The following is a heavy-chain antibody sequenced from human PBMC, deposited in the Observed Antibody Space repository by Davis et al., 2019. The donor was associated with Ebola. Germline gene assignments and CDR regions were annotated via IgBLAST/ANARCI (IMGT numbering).Heavy chain of an antibody. D-gene: IGHD3-10*01. CDR3: ARASLYYYGSGSYYGD. CDR1: GFTFSSYG. CDR2: ISSNGGST. J-gene: IGHJ4*02. Sequence: GGSLRLSCAASGFTFSSYGMHWVRQAPGKGLEYVSAISSNGGSTYYANSVKGRFTISRDNSKNTLYLQMGSLRAEDMAVYYCARASLYYYGSGSYYGDWGQGTLVTVSS. V-gene: IGHV3-64*01.